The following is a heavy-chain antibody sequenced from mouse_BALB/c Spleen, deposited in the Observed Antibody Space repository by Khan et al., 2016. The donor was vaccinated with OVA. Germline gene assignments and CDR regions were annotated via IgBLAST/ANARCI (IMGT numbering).Heavy chain of an antibody. J-gene: IGHJ3*01. CDR2: MFPGDGST. Sequence: QVQLQQSGAELVKPGASVKLSCKASGYTFTSYDINWVRQRPEQGLEWIGWMFPGDGSTKYNENFKGKATLTTDKSSSTAYMQLSRLTSEDSGAYVCARGVYGGFAYWGQGTLVTVSA. CDR3: ARGVYGGFAY. CDR1: GYTFTSYD. V-gene: IGHV1-85*01. D-gene: IGHD1-1*01.